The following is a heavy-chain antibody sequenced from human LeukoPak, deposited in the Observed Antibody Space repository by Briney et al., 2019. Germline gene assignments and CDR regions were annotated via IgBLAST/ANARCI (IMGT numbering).Heavy chain of an antibody. J-gene: IGHJ4*02. CDR2: ISGSGGST. CDR1: GFTFSSYS. D-gene: IGHD3-3*01. V-gene: IGHV3-23*01. Sequence: GGSLRLSCAASGFTFSSYSMNWVRQAPGKGLERVSGISGSGGSTHHADSVKGRFTISRDNSKNTLYLQINTLRPEDTAVYYCARERQNKDFWSGGDYWGQGTLVTVSS. CDR3: ARERQNKDFWSGGDY.